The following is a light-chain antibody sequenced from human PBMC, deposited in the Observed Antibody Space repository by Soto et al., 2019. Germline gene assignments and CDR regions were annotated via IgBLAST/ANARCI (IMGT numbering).Light chain of an antibody. CDR3: MQRTNWPHT. Sequence: DVVVTQSPLSLPVTLGQPASISCRSSQSLVHSDGNTYLSWFQQRPGQSPRRLIYWVSNRDSGVPDRFGGSGSGTDFTLKISRVEAEDVGVYYCMQRTNWPHTFGQGTKLEIK. CDR2: WVS. V-gene: IGKV2-30*02. CDR1: QSLVHSDGNTY. J-gene: IGKJ2*01.